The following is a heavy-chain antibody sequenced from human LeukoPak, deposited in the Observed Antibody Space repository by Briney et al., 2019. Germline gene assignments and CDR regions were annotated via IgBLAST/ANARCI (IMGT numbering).Heavy chain of an antibody. V-gene: IGHV4-59*01. J-gene: IGHJ4*02. CDR3: ARHIIEYSSSALFDY. CDR1: GGSISSYY. CDR2: TYYSGST. D-gene: IGHD6-6*01. Sequence: PSETLSLTCTVSGGSISSYYWSWIRQPPGKGLEWIGYTYYSGSTNYNPSLKSRVTISVDTSKNQFPLKLSSVTAADTAVYYCARHIIEYSSSALFDYWGQGTLVTVSS.